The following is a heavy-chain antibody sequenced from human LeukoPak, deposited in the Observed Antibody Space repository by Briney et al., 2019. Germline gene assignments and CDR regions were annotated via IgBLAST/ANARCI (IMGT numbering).Heavy chain of an antibody. CDR3: ARLQYCSGTSCYWFDP. D-gene: IGHD2-2*01. J-gene: IGHJ5*02. CDR1: GGSVSSGSYY. CDR2: IYYSGST. V-gene: IGHV4-61*01. Sequence: PSETLSLTCSVSGGSVSSGSYYWSWIRQPPGKGLEWIGDIYYSGSTNYSPSLKSRVTISVDTSKNQFSLKLSSVTAADTAVYYCARLQYCSGTSCYWFDPWGQGTLVTVSS.